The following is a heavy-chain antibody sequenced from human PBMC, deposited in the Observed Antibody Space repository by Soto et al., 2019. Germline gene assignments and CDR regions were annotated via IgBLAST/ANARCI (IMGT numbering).Heavy chain of an antibody. CDR3: ASGDPDLIDFWSRY. V-gene: IGHV1-18*01. CDR1: GYTFTSYG. D-gene: IGHD3-3*01. Sequence: QVQLVQSGAEVKKPGASVKVSCKATGYTFTSYGISWVRQAPGQGIEWMGWISAYNGNTNYAQKLQGRVTMTTDTSTSTAYMELRSLRSDDTAVYYCASGDPDLIDFWSRYWGQGTLVTVSS. CDR2: ISAYNGNT. J-gene: IGHJ4*02.